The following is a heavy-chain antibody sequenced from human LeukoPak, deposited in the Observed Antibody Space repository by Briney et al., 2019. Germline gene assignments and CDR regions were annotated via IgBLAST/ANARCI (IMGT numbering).Heavy chain of an antibody. CDR3: ARGHRDYDILTGYYYNY. D-gene: IGHD3-9*01. Sequence: KSSQTLSLTCTVSGGSISSGDYYWSWIRQPPGKGLEWIGYIYYSGSTYYNPSLKSRVTISVDTSKNQFSLKLSSVTAADTAVYYCARGHRDYDILTGYYYNYWGQGTLVTVSS. V-gene: IGHV4-30-4*01. CDR2: IYYSGST. J-gene: IGHJ4*02. CDR1: GGSISSGDYY.